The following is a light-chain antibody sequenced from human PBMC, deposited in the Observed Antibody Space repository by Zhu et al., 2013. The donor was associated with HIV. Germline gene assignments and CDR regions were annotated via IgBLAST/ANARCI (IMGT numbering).Light chain of an antibody. CDR1: LSNIESNT. CDR2: RNN. Sequence: QSVLTQAPSASGTPGQRVTISCSGSLSNIESNTVDWYQQLPGTAPKLLIYRNNQRPSGVPDRFSGSKSGTSASLAISGLRSEDEADYYCAAWDDSLSVNWVFGGGTKLTVL. V-gene: IGLV1-47*01. CDR3: AAWDDSLSVNWV. J-gene: IGLJ3*02.